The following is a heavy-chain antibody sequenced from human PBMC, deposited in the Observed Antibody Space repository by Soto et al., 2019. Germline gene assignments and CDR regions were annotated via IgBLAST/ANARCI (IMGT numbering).Heavy chain of an antibody. CDR1: GGSFSGYY. J-gene: IGHJ4*02. D-gene: IGHD7-27*01. CDR2: INHSGST. CDR3: ARGWGRIFDY. Sequence: QVQLQQWGAGLLKPSETLSLTCAVYGGSFSGYYWSWIRQPPGKGLEWIGEINHSGSTNYNPSLKSRVTISVDTCKNQFSLKLSSVTAADTAVYYCARGWGRIFDYWGQGTLVTVSS. V-gene: IGHV4-34*01.